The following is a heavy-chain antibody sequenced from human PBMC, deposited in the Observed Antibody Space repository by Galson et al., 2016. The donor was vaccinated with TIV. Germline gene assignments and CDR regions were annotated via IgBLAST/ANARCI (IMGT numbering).Heavy chain of an antibody. D-gene: IGHD3-10*01. Sequence: SLRLSCAASGYTFSSHWMHWVRQAPGKGLEWVSYIIESGRSTHYADSVKGRFTISRDNSKNTLYVQMDSLRAEDTALYYCAKVPSSGFSYYYGWDVWGQGTTVTVS. CDR3: AKVPSSGFSYYYGWDV. V-gene: IGHV3-48*01. CDR1: GYTFSSHW. CDR2: IIESGRST. J-gene: IGHJ6*02.